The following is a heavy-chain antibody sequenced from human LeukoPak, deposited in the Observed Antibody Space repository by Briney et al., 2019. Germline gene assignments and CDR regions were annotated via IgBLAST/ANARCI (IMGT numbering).Heavy chain of an antibody. CDR2: ITSRGGRT. D-gene: IGHD2-21*02. V-gene: IGHV3-23*01. Sequence: GGSLSLSCATSAFSLSTYAMTWVRPAPRMGQEWVSGITSRGGRTYYADSAKGRFTISRDNSRNTLYLQMNSLRAEDTAVYYCAKGHYPDAYCSGDCYYFCWGQGTLVTVSS. CDR1: AFSLSTYA. CDR3: AKGHYPDAYCSGDCYYFC. J-gene: IGHJ4*02.